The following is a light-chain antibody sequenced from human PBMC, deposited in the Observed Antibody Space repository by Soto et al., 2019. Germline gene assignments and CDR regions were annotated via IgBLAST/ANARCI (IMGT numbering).Light chain of an antibody. J-gene: IGKJ1*01. CDR3: QHYNSYWT. CDR2: DAS. V-gene: IGKV1-5*01. Sequence: IQMSQSPSTLSASVGDRVTITCRASQSISSWLAWYQQKPGKAPKLLIYDASSLESGVPSRFSGSGSGTEFTLTISSLQPDDFATYSCQHYNSYWTFGQGPKVDIK. CDR1: QSISSW.